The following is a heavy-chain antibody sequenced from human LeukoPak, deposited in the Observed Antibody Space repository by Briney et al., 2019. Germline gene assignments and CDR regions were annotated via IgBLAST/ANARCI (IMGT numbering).Heavy chain of an antibody. CDR2: ISAYNGNT. CDR1: GYTFTSYG. CDR3: AREKNFYDSSGILGWFDP. V-gene: IGHV1-18*01. Sequence: ASVKVSCKASGYTFTSYGISWVRQAPGQGLEWMGWISAYNGNTNYAQKLQGRVTMTTDTSTSTAYMELWSLRSDDTAVYYCAREKNFYDSSGILGWFDPWGQGTLVTVSS. D-gene: IGHD3-22*01. J-gene: IGHJ5*02.